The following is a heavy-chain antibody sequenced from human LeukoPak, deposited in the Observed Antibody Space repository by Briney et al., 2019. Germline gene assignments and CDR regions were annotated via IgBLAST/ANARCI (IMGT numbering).Heavy chain of an antibody. J-gene: IGHJ5*02. CDR1: GGSISSSSYY. D-gene: IGHD2-8*01. Sequence: PSETLSLTCTVSGGSISSSSYYWGWIRQPPGKGLEWIGSIYYSGSTYYNPSLKSRVTISVDTSKNQFSLKLSSVTAADTAVYYCARAVQMVYAWFDPWGQGTLVTVSS. V-gene: IGHV4-39*07. CDR3: ARAVQMVYAWFDP. CDR2: IYYSGST.